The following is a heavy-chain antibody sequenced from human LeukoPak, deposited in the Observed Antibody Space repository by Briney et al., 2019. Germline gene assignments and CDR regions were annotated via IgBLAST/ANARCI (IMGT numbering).Heavy chain of an antibody. CDR3: ARAIAAAAGDYFDY. V-gene: IGHV4-59*01. CDR1: GGSISSYY. J-gene: IGHJ4*02. CDR2: IYYSGST. D-gene: IGHD6-13*01. Sequence: SETLSLTCTVSGGSISSYYWSWIRQPPGKGLEWIGYIYYSGSTNYNPSLKSRVTIPVHTSKNQFSLKLSSVTAADTAVYYCARAIAAAAGDYFDYWGQGTLVTVSS.